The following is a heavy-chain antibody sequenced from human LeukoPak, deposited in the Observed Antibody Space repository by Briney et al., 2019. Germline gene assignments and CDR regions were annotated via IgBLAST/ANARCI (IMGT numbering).Heavy chain of an antibody. D-gene: IGHD5-24*01. CDR1: GYTFTNYG. J-gene: IGHJ4*02. V-gene: IGHV1-18*01. Sequence: ASVKVSCKASGYTFTNYGFSWVRQAPGQGLEWMGWISAYNGYTDYAQKFQFRVTMTTDTSTSTAYMELRSLRSDDTAVYYCARGDGYKFDYWGQGTLVTVSS. CDR3: ARGDGYKFDY. CDR2: ISAYNGYT.